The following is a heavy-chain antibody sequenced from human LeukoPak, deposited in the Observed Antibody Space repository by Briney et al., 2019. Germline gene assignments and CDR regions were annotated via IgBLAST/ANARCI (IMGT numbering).Heavy chain of an antibody. CDR2: SGGST. V-gene: IGHV1-46*01. J-gene: IGHJ4*02. Sequence: SGGSTSYAQKFQGRVTMTRDTSTSTVYMELSSLRSEDTAVYYCARDILGKSHTAMVTPLGYWGQGTLVTVSS. CDR3: ARDILGKSHTAMVTPLGY. D-gene: IGHD5-18*01.